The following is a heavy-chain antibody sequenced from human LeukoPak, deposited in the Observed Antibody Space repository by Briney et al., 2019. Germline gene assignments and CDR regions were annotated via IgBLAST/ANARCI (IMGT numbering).Heavy chain of an antibody. V-gene: IGHV1-18*01. CDR2: ISAYNGNT. CDR1: GYTFTSYG. CDR3: ARDRYYDSSGLGY. J-gene: IGHJ4*02. D-gene: IGHD3-22*01. Sequence: ASVTVSFTASGYTFTSYGISWVRQAPGQGLEWMGWISAYNGNTNYAQKLQGRVTMTTDTSTSTAYMELRSLRSDDTAVYYCARDRYYDSSGLGYWGQGTLVTVSS.